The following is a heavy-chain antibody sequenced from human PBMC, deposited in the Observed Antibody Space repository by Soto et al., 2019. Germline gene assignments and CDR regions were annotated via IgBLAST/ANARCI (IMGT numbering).Heavy chain of an antibody. J-gene: IGHJ4*02. V-gene: IGHV1-69*13. CDR2: IIPIFGTA. CDR3: ARGGGSYPPTPFDY. Sequence: SVKVSCKASGGTFSSYAISWVRQAPGQGLEWTGGIIPIFGTANYAQKFQGRVTITADESTSTAYMELSSLRSEDTAVYYCARGGGSYPPTPFDYWGQGTLVTVSS. CDR1: GGTFSSYA. D-gene: IGHD1-26*01.